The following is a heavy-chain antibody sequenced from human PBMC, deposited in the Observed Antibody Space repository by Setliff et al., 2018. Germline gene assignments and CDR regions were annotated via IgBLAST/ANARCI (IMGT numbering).Heavy chain of an antibody. CDR3: ARAHTWSLPNDNSGYPGWFDP. V-gene: IGHV4-38-2*01. CDR1: GFSISSGYY. Sequence: PSETLSLTCAVSGFSISSGYYWGWIRQPPGKGLEWIVNIRHSGKAYYSPSLKSRVTMSVDTSKNHVSLKLSSVTAADTAVYYCARAHTWSLPNDNSGYPGWFDPWGQGTLVTVSS. D-gene: IGHD3-22*01. CDR2: IRHSGKA. J-gene: IGHJ5*02.